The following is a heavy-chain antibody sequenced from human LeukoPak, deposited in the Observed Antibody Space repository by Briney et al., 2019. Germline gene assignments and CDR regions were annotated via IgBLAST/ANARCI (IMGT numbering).Heavy chain of an antibody. D-gene: IGHD3-22*01. CDR1: GYTLTELS. CDR3: ATGVNLPLDYYDSSGYRDH. V-gene: IGHV1-24*01. J-gene: IGHJ4*02. CDR2: FDPEDGET. Sequence: ASVTVSCKVSGYTLTELSMHWVRQAPGKGLEWMGGFDPEDGETIYAQKFQGRVTMTEDTSTDTAYMELSSLRSEDTAVYYCATGVNLPLDYYDSSGYRDHWGQGTLVTVSS.